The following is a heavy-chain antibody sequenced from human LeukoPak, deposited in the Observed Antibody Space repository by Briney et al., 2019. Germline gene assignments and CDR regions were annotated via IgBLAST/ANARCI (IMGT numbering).Heavy chain of an antibody. Sequence: SVKASCKASGGTFSSYAISWVRQAPGQGLEWMGGIIPIFGTANYAQKFQGRVTITTDESTSTAYMELSSLRSEDTAVYYCARPLSGSYSNWFDPWGQGTLVTVSS. D-gene: IGHD3-10*01. J-gene: IGHJ5*02. CDR2: IIPIFGTA. CDR1: GGTFSSYA. V-gene: IGHV1-69*05. CDR3: ARPLSGSYSNWFDP.